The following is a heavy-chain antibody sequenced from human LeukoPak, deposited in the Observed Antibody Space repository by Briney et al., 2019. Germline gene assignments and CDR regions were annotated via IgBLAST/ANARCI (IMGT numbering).Heavy chain of an antibody. CDR2: INHTGRT. D-gene: IGHD1-26*01. CDR1: GGPFNDYY. J-gene: IGHJ1*01. CDR3: ARQKWKSYSGSYVGYFQN. Sequence: SEALSLTCAVYGGPFNDYYWTWIRQSPGKGLEWIGEINHTGRTNYNPSLKSRVTISVDTSKNQFSLNLSSVTAADTGVYYCARQKWKSYSGSYVGYFQNWGQGTLVTVSS. V-gene: IGHV4-34*01.